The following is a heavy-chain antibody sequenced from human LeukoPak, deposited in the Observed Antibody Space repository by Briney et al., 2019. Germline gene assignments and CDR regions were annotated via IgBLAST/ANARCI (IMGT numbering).Heavy chain of an antibody. V-gene: IGHV3-23*01. J-gene: IGHJ5*01. CDR2: ITGSGGST. Sequence: GGSLRLSCAASGFTFSSYAMSWVRQAPGKGLEWVSTITGSGGSTYYADSVKGRFTISRDNSKNTLYLQLSSLRAEDTAVYYCAKDIISGSTGWFDSWGQGTRVTVSS. CDR3: AKDIISGSTGWFDS. D-gene: IGHD1-7*01. CDR1: GFTFSSYA.